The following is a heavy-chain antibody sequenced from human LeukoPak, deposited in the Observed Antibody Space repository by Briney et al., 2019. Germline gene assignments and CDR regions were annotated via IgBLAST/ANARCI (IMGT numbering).Heavy chain of an antibody. CDR3: ARGLDYDILTGYYNPLDY. Sequence: GASVKVSCKASGYTFTSYGISWVRQAPGQGLEWMGWISAYNGNTNYAQKLQGSVTMTTDTSTSTAYMELRSLRSDDTAVYYCARGLDYDILTGYYNPLDYWGQGTLVTVSS. J-gene: IGHJ4*02. D-gene: IGHD3-9*01. CDR1: GYTFTSYG. CDR2: ISAYNGNT. V-gene: IGHV1-18*01.